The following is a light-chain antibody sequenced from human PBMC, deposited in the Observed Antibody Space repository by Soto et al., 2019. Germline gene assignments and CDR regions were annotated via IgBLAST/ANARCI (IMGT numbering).Light chain of an antibody. J-gene: IGKJ3*01. CDR3: QQSYSTPFT. CDR1: QSISSY. V-gene: IGKV1-39*01. CDR2: TAS. Sequence: DIQMSQSPSSLSASVGDRVSITCRASQSISSYLNWYQQKPGKAPKLLIYTASSLQSGVPSRFIGGGSGTDFTLTISNLQPEDFATYYCQQSYSTPFTFGPGTKVDLK.